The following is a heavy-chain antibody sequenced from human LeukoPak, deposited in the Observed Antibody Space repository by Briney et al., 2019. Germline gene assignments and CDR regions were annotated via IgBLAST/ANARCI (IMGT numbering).Heavy chain of an antibody. J-gene: IGHJ4*02. Sequence: GGSLRLSCAASGFTFDDYAMHWVRQAPGKGLEWVSGISWNSGSIGYADSVKGRFTISRDNAKNSLYLQMNSLRAEDTALYYCAKDMEARYSYGSLDYWGQGTLVTVSS. D-gene: IGHD5-18*01. CDR2: ISWNSGSI. CDR1: GFTFDDYA. CDR3: AKDMEARYSYGSLDY. V-gene: IGHV3-9*01.